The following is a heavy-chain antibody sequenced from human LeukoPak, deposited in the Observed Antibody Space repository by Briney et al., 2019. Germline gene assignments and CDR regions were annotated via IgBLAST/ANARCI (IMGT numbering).Heavy chain of an antibody. CDR3: ATSNYDILTGYRRDAFDI. V-gene: IGHV3-72*01. CDR1: GFTFSEHY. CDR2: IRNKANRYTT. D-gene: IGHD3-9*01. Sequence: GGSLRLSWAASGFTFSEHYMDWVRQAPGKGLEWVGRIRNKANRYTTEYAASVKGRFTISRDDSKNSVYLQVNSLKTEDTAVYYCATSNYDILTGYRRDAFDIWGQGTVVTVSS. J-gene: IGHJ3*02.